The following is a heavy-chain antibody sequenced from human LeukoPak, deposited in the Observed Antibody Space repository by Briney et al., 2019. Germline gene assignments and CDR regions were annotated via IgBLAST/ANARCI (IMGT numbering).Heavy chain of an antibody. CDR2: INHSGST. V-gene: IGHV4-34*01. Sequence: PSETLSLTCTVSGGSISSYYWSWIRQPPGKGLEWIGEINHSGSTNYNPSLKSRVTISVDTSKNQFSLKLSSVTAADTAVYYCARYRYSKFRAFDIWGQGTMVTVSS. D-gene: IGHD4-11*01. J-gene: IGHJ3*02. CDR1: GGSISSYY. CDR3: ARYRYSKFRAFDI.